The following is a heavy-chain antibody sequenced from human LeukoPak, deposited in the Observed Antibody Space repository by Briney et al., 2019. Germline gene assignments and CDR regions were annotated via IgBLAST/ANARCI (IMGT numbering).Heavy chain of an antibody. CDR3: ARDALQLTGDYVTRWWFDP. J-gene: IGHJ5*02. D-gene: IGHD3-9*01. CDR1: GFTFRSYS. V-gene: IGHV3-48*01. Sequence: GGSLRLSCTASGFTFRSYSMNWVRQAPGKGLEWVSYISSSSSTIYYADSVRGRFTISRDNAKNSLYLQMNSLGAEDTAFYYCARDALQLTGDYVTRWWFDPWGQGTLVTVSS. CDR2: ISSSSSTI.